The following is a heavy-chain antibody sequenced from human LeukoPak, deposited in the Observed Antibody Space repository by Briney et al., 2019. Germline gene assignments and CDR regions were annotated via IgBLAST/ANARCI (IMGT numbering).Heavy chain of an antibody. D-gene: IGHD6-19*01. CDR1: GFTFSSYW. V-gene: IGHV3-21*01. CDR2: ISSSSSYI. J-gene: IGHJ4*02. CDR3: ARDKSFLGIAVAGIDY. Sequence: GGSLRLSCAASGFTFSSYWMHWVRQAPGKGLVWVSSISSSSSYIYYADSVKGRFTISRDNAKNSLYLQMNSLRAEDTAVYYCARDKSFLGIAVAGIDYWGQGTLVTVSS.